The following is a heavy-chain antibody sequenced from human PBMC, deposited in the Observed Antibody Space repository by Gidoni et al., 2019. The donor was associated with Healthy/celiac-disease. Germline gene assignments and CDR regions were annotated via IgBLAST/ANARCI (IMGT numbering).Heavy chain of an antibody. CDR1: GFTFSSYS. J-gene: IGHJ5*02. CDR3: AREKETYYYDSSGYYDWFDP. Sequence: EVQLVESGGGLVKPGGSLRLSCAASGFTFSSYSMTWVRQAPGKGLEWVSSISSSSSYIYYADSVKGRFTISRDNAKNSLYLQMNSLRAEDTAIYYCAREKETYYYDSSGYYDWFDPWGQGTLVTVSS. V-gene: IGHV3-21*02. D-gene: IGHD3-22*01. CDR2: ISSSSSYI.